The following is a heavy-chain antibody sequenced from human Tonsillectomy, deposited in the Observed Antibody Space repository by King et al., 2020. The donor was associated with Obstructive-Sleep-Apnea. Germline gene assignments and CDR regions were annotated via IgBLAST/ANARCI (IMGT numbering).Heavy chain of an antibody. Sequence: VQLVESGGGVVQPGRSLRLSCAASGFTFSSFGMRWVRQAPGKGLEWVAVISYDGSNKYYTDSVKGRFTISRDNSKNTLYLQMNSLRAEDTAVYYCAKDRHGYSLIFDYWGQGTLVTVSS. D-gene: IGHD3-22*01. CDR1: GFTFSSFG. CDR3: AKDRHGYSLIFDY. J-gene: IGHJ4*02. V-gene: IGHV3-30*18. CDR2: ISYDGSNK.